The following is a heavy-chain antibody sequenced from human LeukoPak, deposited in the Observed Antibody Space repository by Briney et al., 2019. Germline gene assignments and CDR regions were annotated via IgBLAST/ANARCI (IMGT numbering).Heavy chain of an antibody. Sequence: TGGSLRLSCATPGGTFSSYSLNWVRQAPGKGLEWVSYISSSSRTKYYADSVKGRFIISRDNANNSLYLQMNSLRAEHTALYYCASQSSGSSTRAPDIWGQGTLVTVSS. D-gene: IGHD1-26*01. CDR2: ISSSSRTK. CDR1: GGTFSSYS. V-gene: IGHV3-48*04. CDR3: ASQSSGSSTRAPDI. J-gene: IGHJ4*02.